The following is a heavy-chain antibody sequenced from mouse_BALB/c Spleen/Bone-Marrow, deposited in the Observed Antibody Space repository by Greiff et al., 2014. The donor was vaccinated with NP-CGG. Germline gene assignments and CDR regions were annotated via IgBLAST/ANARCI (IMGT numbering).Heavy chain of an antibody. CDR3: ASTITTVVAEDAMDY. CDR2: ISSGGSYT. D-gene: IGHD1-1*01. Sequence: VQLKESGGDLVKPGGSLKLSCAASGFTFSSYGMSWVRQTPDKRLEWVATISSGGSYTYYPDSVKGRFTISRDNAKNTLYLQMSRLKSEDTAMYYCASTITTVVAEDAMDYWGQGTSVTVSS. CDR1: GFTFSSYG. V-gene: IGHV5-6*01. J-gene: IGHJ4*01.